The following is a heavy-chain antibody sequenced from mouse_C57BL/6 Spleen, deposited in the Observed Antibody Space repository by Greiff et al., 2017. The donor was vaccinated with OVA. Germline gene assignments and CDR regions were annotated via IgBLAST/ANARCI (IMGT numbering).Heavy chain of an antibody. CDR3: AKMDCGSSGGSY. V-gene: IGHV1-53*01. Sequence: VQLQQPGTELVKPGASVKLSCKASGYTFTSYWMHWVKQRPGQGLEWIGNINPSNGGTNYNEKFKSKATLTVDKSSSTAYMQLSSLTSEDSEVYDCAKMDCGSSGGSYWGQGTLVTVSA. CDR1: GYTFTSYW. D-gene: IGHD1-1*01. J-gene: IGHJ3*01. CDR2: INPSNGGT.